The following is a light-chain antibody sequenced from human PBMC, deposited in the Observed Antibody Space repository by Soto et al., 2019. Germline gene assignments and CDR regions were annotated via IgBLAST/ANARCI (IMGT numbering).Light chain of an antibody. CDR2: IDSDGSH. Sequence: QLVLTQSPSASASLGASVKLTCTLSDGHSSYAIAWHQQQPTKGPRYLLKIDSDGSHSKGDGISDRFSGSTSGADRYLTISRLQSDAEADYSCQIWGTYSLRVFGGGTKLTVL. CDR1: DGHSSYA. CDR3: QIWGTYSLRV. J-gene: IGLJ3*02. V-gene: IGLV4-69*01.